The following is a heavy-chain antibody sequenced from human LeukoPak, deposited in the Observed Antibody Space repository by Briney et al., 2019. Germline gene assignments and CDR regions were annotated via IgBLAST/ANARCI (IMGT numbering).Heavy chain of an antibody. J-gene: IGHJ3*02. CDR1: GFTFSSYG. V-gene: IGHV3-30*18. CDR3: AKTIVATILGSGAFDI. D-gene: IGHD5-12*01. Sequence: AGSLRLSCAASGFTFSSYGMHWVRQAPGKGLEWVAVISYDGSNKYYADSVKGRFTISRDNSKNTLYLQMNSLRAEDTAVYYCAKTIVATILGSGAFDIWGQGTMVTVSS. CDR2: ISYDGSNK.